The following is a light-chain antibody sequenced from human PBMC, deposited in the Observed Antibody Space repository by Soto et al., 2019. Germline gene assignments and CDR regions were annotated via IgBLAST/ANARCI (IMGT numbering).Light chain of an antibody. CDR2: AAS. V-gene: IGKV1-9*01. J-gene: IGKJ3*01. CDR1: QDISNY. Sequence: DIQLTQSPSFLSASVGDRVTITCRASQDISNYLVWYQQKPGQAPKPMIYAASTLQSGVPSRFSGSGSGTEFTLPSSSLKPEDFATYYFQQLNSYPLTFGPGTIVDIK. CDR3: QQLNSYPLT.